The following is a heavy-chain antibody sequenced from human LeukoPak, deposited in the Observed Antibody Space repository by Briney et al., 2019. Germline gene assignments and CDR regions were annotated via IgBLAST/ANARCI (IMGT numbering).Heavy chain of an antibody. D-gene: IGHD3-10*01. J-gene: IGHJ5*02. V-gene: IGHV4-59*01. Sequence: PSETLSLTCTVSRGSISSYYWSWLRQPPGKGLEWIGYIYYSGSTNYNPSLRSRVTISVDTSKNQFSVKLSSVTAADTAVYYCARGGIGSGSYNWFDPWAREPWSPSPQ. CDR2: IYYSGST. CDR3: ARGGIGSGSYNWFDP. CDR1: RGSISSYY.